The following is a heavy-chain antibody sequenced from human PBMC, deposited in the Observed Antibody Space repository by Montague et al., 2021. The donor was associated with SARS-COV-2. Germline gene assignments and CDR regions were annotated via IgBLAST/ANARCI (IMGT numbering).Heavy chain of an antibody. CDR3: ATESLGNRSSTSCYAHHYGMDV. CDR2: IYYSGST. Sequence: TLSLTCTVSGGSISSCGYYWSRIPQHPGKGLEWTGYIYYSGSTYPNPSLKSPVTISVDTSKNQFSLKLSSVTAADTAVYYCATESLGNRSSTSCYAHHYGMDVWGQGTTVTVSS. J-gene: IGHJ6*02. CDR1: GGSISSCGYY. V-gene: IGHV4-31*01. D-gene: IGHD2-2*01.